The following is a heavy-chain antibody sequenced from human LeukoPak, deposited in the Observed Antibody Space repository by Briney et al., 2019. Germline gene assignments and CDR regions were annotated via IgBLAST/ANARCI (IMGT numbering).Heavy chain of an antibody. Sequence: SETLSLTCAVYGGSFSGYYWSWIRQPPGKGLEWIGEINHSGSTNYNPSLKSRVTISVDASKNQFSLKLSSVTAADTAVYYCARGRLYGSAPIGDAWGQGTLVTVSS. CDR1: GGSFSGYY. CDR2: INHSGST. D-gene: IGHD3-10*01. V-gene: IGHV4-34*01. J-gene: IGHJ5*02. CDR3: ARGRLYGSAPIGDA.